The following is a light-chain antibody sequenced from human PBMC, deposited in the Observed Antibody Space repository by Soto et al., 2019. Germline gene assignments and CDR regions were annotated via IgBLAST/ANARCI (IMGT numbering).Light chain of an antibody. CDR3: HLYGASPPT. J-gene: IGKJ1*01. CDR2: GAS. V-gene: IGKV3-20*01. Sequence: IVFTQSPGTLALSPGERATLSCRASHSVSSNYLAWYQQKPGQAPRLLIYGASSRATGITERFSASGSGTDFTLTISRMEHADSAVFYCHLYGASPPTFGQGTKVDIK. CDR1: HSVSSNY.